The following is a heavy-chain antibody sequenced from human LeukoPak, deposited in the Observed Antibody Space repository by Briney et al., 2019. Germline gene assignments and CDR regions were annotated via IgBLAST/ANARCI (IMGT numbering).Heavy chain of an antibody. Sequence: SETLSLTCTVSGYSISSGYYWGWIRQPPGKGLEWIGSIYHSGSTYYNPSLKSRVTISVDTSKHQFSLKLSSVTAAGTAVYYCARVASSKYYGSGSPASEGAFDIWGQGTMVTVSS. D-gene: IGHD3-10*01. CDR2: IYHSGST. V-gene: IGHV4-38-2*02. J-gene: IGHJ3*02. CDR3: ARVASSKYYGSGSPASEGAFDI. CDR1: GYSISSGYY.